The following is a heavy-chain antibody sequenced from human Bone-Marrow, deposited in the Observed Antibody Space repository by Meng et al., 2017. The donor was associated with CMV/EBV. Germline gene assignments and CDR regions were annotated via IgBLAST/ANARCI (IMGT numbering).Heavy chain of an antibody. CDR2: IYHSGST. J-gene: IGHJ4*02. CDR1: GGSISTTVW. Sequence: GSLRLSCAVSGGSISTTVWWSWVRQSPGKGLEWIGEIYHSGSTNYNPALERRVTISVDKTKNQFSLKLTSVTAADTAVYYCARGSYHDSWGQGTLVTVYS. V-gene: IGHV4-4*02. D-gene: IGHD1-26*01. CDR3: ARGSYHDS.